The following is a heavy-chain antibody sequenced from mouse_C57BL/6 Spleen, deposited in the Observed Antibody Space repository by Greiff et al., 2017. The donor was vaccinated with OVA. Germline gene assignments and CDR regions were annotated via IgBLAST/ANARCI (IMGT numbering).Heavy chain of an antibody. CDR3: ARDYGGAY. CDR2: LYPGSGST. CDR1: GYTFTSYW. Sequence: QVQLQQPGAELVKPGASVQMSCKASGYTFTSYWITWVKQRPGQGLEWIGDLYPGSGSTNYNEKFKSKATLTVVPSYSTAYMQLSSLTSEDSAIYYCARDYGGAYWGQGTLVTVSA. D-gene: IGHD1-1*01. J-gene: IGHJ3*01. V-gene: IGHV1-55*01.